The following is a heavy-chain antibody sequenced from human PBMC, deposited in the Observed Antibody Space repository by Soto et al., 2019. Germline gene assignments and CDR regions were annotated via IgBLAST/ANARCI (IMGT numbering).Heavy chain of an antibody. V-gene: IGHV1-18*04. CDR1: GYTFTSYG. CDR2: SSAYNGNT. J-gene: IGHJ4*02. Sequence: QVQLVQSGAEVKKPGASVKVSCKASGYTFTSYGISWVRQAPGQGLEWLGWSSAYNGNTNYAQKLQGRVAMTTDTSTSTAHMALRSVRSDDTAVYFCARDAGIYDYVWGSYCYMDPLYYRGQGTLVTVSS. D-gene: IGHD3-16*02. CDR3: ARDAGIYDYVWGSYCYMDPLYY.